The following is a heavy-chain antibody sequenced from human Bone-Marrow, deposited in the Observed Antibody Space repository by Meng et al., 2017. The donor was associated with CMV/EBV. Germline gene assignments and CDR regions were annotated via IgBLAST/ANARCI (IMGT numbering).Heavy chain of an antibody. Sequence: GSLRLSCAASGFTFDDYGMSWVRQAPGKGLEWVSSFYWNGGSTNYGDFVKGRFTISRDNAKNSLYLQMNTLRAEDTALYYCARTLGGSTFDVFDIWGQGTMVTVSS. CDR2: FYWNGGST. CDR3: ARTLGGSTFDVFDI. D-gene: IGHD6-13*01. CDR1: GFTFDDYG. V-gene: IGHV3-20*04. J-gene: IGHJ3*02.